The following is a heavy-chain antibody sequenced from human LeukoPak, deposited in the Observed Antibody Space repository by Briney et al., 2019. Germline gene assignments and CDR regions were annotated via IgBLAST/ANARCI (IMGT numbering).Heavy chain of an antibody. CDR1: GYTFTSYD. CDR3: ARGTRATTGSAVVY. V-gene: IGHV1-8*01. CDR2: MNPNSGNT. D-gene: IGHD4-17*01. J-gene: IGHJ4*02. Sequence: ASVKVSCKASGYTFTSYDINWVRQATGQGLEWMGWMNPNSGNTGYAQKFQGRVTMTRNTSISTAYMELSSLRSEDTAVYYCARGTRATTGSAVVYWGQGTLVTVSS.